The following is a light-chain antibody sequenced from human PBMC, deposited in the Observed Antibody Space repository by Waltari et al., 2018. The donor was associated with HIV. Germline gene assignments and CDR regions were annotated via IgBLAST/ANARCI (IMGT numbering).Light chain of an antibody. CDR3: QAWGSTTSGV. V-gene: IGLV3-1*01. Sequence: SYEVTQPPSVAVSPGQTASITGSGYVLGDKYNCWYQQKPGQSPLLVIYQDNKRPSGIPERFAGSRSRHTATLTISGTLPMDEADYYCQAWGSTTSGVFGRGTKLTVL. CDR1: VLGDKY. CDR2: QDN. J-gene: IGLJ2*01.